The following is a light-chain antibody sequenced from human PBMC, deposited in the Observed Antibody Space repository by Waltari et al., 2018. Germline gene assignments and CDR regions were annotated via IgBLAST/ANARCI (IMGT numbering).Light chain of an antibody. CDR3: GTWDSSLSGAV. J-gene: IGLJ7*01. Sequence: QSVLTQPPSVSAAPGQRVTISCSGCSSNLGNNYVSWYRQFPGTAPKLLIYENTDRPSGIPGRFSGSKSGTSATLDITGLQAGDEADYYCGTWDSSLSGAVFGGGTHLTVL. CDR1: SSNLGNNY. V-gene: IGLV1-51*02. CDR2: ENT.